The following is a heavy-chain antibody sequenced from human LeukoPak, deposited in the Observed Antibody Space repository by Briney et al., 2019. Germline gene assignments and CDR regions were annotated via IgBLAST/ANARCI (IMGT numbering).Heavy chain of an antibody. CDR2: IYSAGNT. J-gene: IGHJ3*01. D-gene: IGHD1-26*01. Sequence: PGGSLRLSCAASGFTFSSYAMTWVRQAPGKGLEWVSVIYSAGNTYYADSVKGRFTISRDNSRNTLYLQMDSLRAEDTAVYYCARLKERSAFDVWGQGTMVTVSS. V-gene: IGHV3-53*01. CDR3: ARLKERSAFDV. CDR1: GFTFSSYA.